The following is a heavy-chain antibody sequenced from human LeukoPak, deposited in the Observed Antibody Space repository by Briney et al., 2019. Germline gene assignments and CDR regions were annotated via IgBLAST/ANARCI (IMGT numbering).Heavy chain of an antibody. CDR3: ARDLTIVVVPAAPGFDP. V-gene: IGHV1-69*05. J-gene: IGHJ5*02. CDR2: IIPIFGTA. Sequence: SVKVSCKASGGTFSSYAISWVRQAPGQGLEWMGRIIPIFGTANYAQKFQGRVTITTDESTSTAYMELSSLRSEETAVYYCARDLTIVVVPAAPGFDPWGQGTLVTVSS. D-gene: IGHD2-2*01. CDR1: GGTFSSYA.